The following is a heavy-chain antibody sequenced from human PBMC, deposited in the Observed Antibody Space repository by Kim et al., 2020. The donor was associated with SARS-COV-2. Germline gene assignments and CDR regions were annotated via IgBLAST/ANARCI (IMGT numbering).Heavy chain of an antibody. Sequence: DSVKGRFTSSRDKYKNTLYLQMNSLRAEDTAVYYCAGAMVRGIIITGGMDVWGQGTTGTVSS. V-gene: IGHV3-53*01. J-gene: IGHJ6*02. D-gene: IGHD3-10*01. CDR3: AGAMVRGIIITGGMDV.